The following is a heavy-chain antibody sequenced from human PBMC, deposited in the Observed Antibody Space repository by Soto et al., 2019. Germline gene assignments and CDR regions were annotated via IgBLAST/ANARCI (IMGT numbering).Heavy chain of an antibody. J-gene: IGHJ6*03. CDR2: ISAYNGNT. Sequence: ASVKVSCKASGYTFTSYGISWVRQAPGQGLEWMGWISAYNGNTNYAQKLQGRVTMTTDTSTSTAYMELRSLRSDDTAVYYCARVRTPRGYYYYMDVWGKGTTVTVSS. D-gene: IGHD3-10*01. V-gene: IGHV1-18*01. CDR3: ARVRTPRGYYYYMDV. CDR1: GYTFTSYG.